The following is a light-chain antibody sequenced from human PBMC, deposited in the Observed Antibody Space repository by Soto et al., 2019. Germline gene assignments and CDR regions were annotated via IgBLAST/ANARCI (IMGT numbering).Light chain of an antibody. J-gene: IGKJ1*01. CDR3: QQYGSSGA. CDR1: QSVSNNY. Sequence: EIVLTQSPGTLSLSPGERATLSCRATQSVSNNYLAWYQQKPGQAPRLRIYGASNRATGIPDRFSSSGSGTDFTLNISRLEPEDFAVYYCQQYGSSGAFGQGTKVDIK. V-gene: IGKV3-20*01. CDR2: GAS.